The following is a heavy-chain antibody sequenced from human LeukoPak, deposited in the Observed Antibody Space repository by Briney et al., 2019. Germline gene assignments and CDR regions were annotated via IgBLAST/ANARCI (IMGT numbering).Heavy chain of an antibody. CDR1: GYTFTSYY. CDR3: ARANRLRFLEWLPYGMDV. D-gene: IGHD3-3*01. J-gene: IGHJ6*02. Sequence: SVKVSCKASGYTFTSYYMHWVRQAPGQGLEWMGIINPSGGSTSYAQKFQGRVTMTRDTSTSTVYMELSSLRSEDTAVYYCARANRLRFLEWLPYGMDVWGQGTTVTVSS. CDR2: INPSGGST. V-gene: IGHV1-46*01.